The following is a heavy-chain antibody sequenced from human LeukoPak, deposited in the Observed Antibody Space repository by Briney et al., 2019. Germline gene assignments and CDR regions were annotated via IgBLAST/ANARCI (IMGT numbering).Heavy chain of an antibody. CDR3: ARPDGNAFDI. V-gene: IGHV4-61*02. CDR2: IYTSGST. Sequence: SQTLSLTCTVSGGSISSGSDYWSWIRQPAGKGLEWIGRIYTSGSTNCNPSLKSRVTISVDTSKNQFSLKLSSVTAADTAVYYCARPDGNAFDIWGQGTMVTVSS. D-gene: IGHD2-15*01. J-gene: IGHJ3*02. CDR1: GGSISSGSDY.